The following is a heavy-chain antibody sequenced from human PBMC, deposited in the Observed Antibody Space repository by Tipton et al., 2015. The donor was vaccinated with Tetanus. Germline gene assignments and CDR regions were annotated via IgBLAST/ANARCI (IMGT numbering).Heavy chain of an antibody. J-gene: IGHJ6*02. Sequence: SLRLSCVASGFIVSSHYMSWVRQAPGKGLEWVSVMYSGGDTYYVDSVKGRFSISRDNAKNTLYLQMNSLRVEDTAVYYCARGHRHDPKTFYAMDRWGPGTTVTVSS. CDR3: ARGHRHDPKTFYAMDR. D-gene: IGHD1-1*01. CDR2: MYSGGDT. V-gene: IGHV3-53*01. CDR1: GFIVSSHY.